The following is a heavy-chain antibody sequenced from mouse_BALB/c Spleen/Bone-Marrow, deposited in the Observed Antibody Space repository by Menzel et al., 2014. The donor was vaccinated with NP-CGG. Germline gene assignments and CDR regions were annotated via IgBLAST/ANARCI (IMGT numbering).Heavy chain of an antibody. Sequence: QVQLKESGAELVKPGASVKLSCKASGYTFTSYWMHWVKQRPGQGLEWIGEINPSNGRTNYNEKFKSKATLTVDKSSSTAYMQLSSLTSKDSAVYYCARGDGFAWFAYRGQGTLVTVSA. CDR1: GYTFTSYW. D-gene: IGHD3-3*01. V-gene: IGHV1S81*02. J-gene: IGHJ3*01. CDR2: INPSNGRT. CDR3: ARGDGFAWFAY.